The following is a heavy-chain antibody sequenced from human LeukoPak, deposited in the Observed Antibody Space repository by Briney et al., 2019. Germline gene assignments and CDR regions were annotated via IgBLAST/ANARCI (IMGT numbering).Heavy chain of an antibody. CDR1: GYTFTSYG. CDR3: ARVPIAARSKVIDY. D-gene: IGHD6-6*01. V-gene: IGHV1-18*01. J-gene: IGHJ4*02. Sequence: ASVKVSCKASGYTFTSYGISWVRQAPGQGLEGMGWISAYNGNTNYAQKLQGRATMTTDTSTSTAYMELRSLRSDDTAVYYCARVPIAARSKVIDYWGQGTLVTVSS. CDR2: ISAYNGNT.